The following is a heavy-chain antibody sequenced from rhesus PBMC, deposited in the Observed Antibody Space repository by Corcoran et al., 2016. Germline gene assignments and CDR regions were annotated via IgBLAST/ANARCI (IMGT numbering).Heavy chain of an antibody. V-gene: IGHV4-106*01. CDR3: ARGGARASSTHDY. CDR2: IYGSGGGT. J-gene: IGHJ4*01. D-gene: IGHD3S6*01. CDR1: GGSISDDYY. Sequence: QVQLQESGPGLVKPSETLSLTCAAPGGSISDDYYWSWIRQPHGKGLEWIGYIYGSGGGTNYNPSLKNRVTISIDTSKNQFFLKLSSVTAADTAVYYCARGGARASSTHDYWGQGVLVTVSS.